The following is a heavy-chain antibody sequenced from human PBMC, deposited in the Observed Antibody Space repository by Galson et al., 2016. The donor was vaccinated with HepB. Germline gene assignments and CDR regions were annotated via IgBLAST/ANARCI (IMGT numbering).Heavy chain of an antibody. CDR3: GKHGGFDY. Sequence: SLRLSCAASGFSFSTSGMSWVRQTPGRGLEWVSGITGSGDATHNADSVRGRFTISRDNSQNTLYLYMSSLRAGDTAVYYCGKHGGFDYWSQGARVTVSS. CDR2: ITGSGDAT. CDR1: GFSFSTSG. D-gene: IGHD3-16*01. J-gene: IGHJ4*02. V-gene: IGHV3-23*01.